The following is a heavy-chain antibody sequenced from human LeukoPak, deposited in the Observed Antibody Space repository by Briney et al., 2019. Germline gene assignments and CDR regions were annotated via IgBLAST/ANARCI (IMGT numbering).Heavy chain of an antibody. J-gene: IGHJ3*02. CDR2: MNPNSGNT. CDR3: AIYCTNGVCPSSDAFDI. V-gene: IGHV1-8*01. Sequence: EASVKVSCKASGYTFTSYDINWVRQATGQGLEWMGWMNPNSGNTGYAQKFQGRVTMTRNTSISTAYMELSSLRSEDTAVYYCAIYCTNGVCPSSDAFDIWGQGTMVTVSS. D-gene: IGHD2-8*01. CDR1: GYTFTSYD.